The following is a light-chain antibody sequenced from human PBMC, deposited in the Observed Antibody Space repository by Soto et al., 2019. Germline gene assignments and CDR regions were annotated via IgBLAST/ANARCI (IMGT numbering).Light chain of an antibody. Sequence: DIVVTQSPDSLAVSLGERATINCKSSRSLLSSSNKRDYLAWYQQKPGQPPTLRIYWASTRESGVPELCSGSGSWSDFTLTISRLQADDVASYYCQQDYDSPLTFGGGTKVEIK. CDR3: QQDYDSPLT. V-gene: IGKV4-1*01. CDR2: WAS. CDR1: RSLLSSSNKRDY. J-gene: IGKJ4*01.